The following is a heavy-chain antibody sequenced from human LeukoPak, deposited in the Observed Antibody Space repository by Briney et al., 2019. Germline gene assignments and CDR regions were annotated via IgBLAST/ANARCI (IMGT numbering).Heavy chain of an antibody. J-gene: IGHJ4*02. CDR3: AREGYYGSGTYLDY. CDR2: IKQDGSEK. D-gene: IGHD3-10*01. CDR1: GFTFSNYW. Sequence: GGSLRLSCAASGFTFSNYWMSWVRQAPGKGLEWVANIKQDGSEKYYVDSVKGRFTISRDNAKNSLYLQMNSLRAEDTAVYYCAREGYYGSGTYLDYWGQGTLVTVSS. V-gene: IGHV3-7*01.